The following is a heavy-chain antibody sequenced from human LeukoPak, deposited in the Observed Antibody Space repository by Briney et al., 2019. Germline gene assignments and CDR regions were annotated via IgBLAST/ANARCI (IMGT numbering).Heavy chain of an antibody. CDR2: VNNDGSGT. V-gene: IGHV3-74*03. CDR3: VRDAPNSRFDP. CDR1: GLTFSDHW. D-gene: IGHD2/OR15-2a*01. J-gene: IGHJ5*02. Sequence: PGGSLRLSLSPAGLTFSDHWMHWVRQVPGERLVWVSHVNNDGSGTTYADSMKGRFTISRDNARNTLYLQMNSLRAEDSAVYYCVRDAPNSRFDPWGQGTLVTVSS.